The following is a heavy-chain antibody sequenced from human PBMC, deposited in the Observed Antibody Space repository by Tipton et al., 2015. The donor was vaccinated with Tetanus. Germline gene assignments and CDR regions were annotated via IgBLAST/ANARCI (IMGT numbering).Heavy chain of an antibody. CDR2: INPNSGGT. Sequence: QSGPEVKKPGSSVKVSCKASGGTFSSYAISWVRQAPGQGLEWMGWINPNSGGTNYAQKFQGRVTMTGDTSISTAYMELSRLRSDDTAVYYCARKSSMVWGLDYWGQGTLVTVSS. CDR3: ARKSSMVWGLDY. V-gene: IGHV1-2*02. D-gene: IGHD3-10*01. J-gene: IGHJ4*02. CDR1: GGTFSSYA.